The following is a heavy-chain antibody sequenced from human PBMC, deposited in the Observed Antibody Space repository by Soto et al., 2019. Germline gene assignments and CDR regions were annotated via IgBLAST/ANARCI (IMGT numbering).Heavy chain of an antibody. Sequence: SSETLSLTCTVSGGSISSYYWSWIRQPPGKGLGWIGYIYYSGSTNYNPSLKSRVTISVDTSKNQFSLKLSSVTAADTAVYYCARRYGVYFDYWGQGTLVTVSS. J-gene: IGHJ4*02. CDR3: ARRYGVYFDY. V-gene: IGHV4-59*08. D-gene: IGHD4-17*01. CDR2: IYYSGST. CDR1: GGSISSYY.